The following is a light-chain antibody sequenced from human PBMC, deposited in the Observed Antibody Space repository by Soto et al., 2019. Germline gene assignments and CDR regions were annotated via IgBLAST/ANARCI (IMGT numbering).Light chain of an antibody. V-gene: IGKV1-5*03. Sequence: DIQMTQSPSTLSASVGDRVTITCRASQSISTWLAWYQQKPGKAPKLLIYKASSLKSGVPSRFSGSGSGTEFTLTISSLQPDDFATYYCQQYNSFSAFAFGPGTKVDIQ. J-gene: IGKJ3*01. CDR3: QQYNSFSAFA. CDR2: KAS. CDR1: QSISTW.